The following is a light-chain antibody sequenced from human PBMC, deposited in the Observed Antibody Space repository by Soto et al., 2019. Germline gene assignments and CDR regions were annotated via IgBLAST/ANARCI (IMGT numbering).Light chain of an antibody. J-gene: IGKJ1*01. CDR3: QQYGSSWA. CDR2: GGS. V-gene: IGKV3-20*01. CDR1: QSVSSSY. Sequence: EIFLTQSPGTLSLSPGERATLSCRASQSVSSSYLAWYQQKPGQAPRLLIYGGSSRATGIPDRFSGSGAGTDFTLTISRLEPEDFAVYYCQQYGSSWAFGQGSKVDI.